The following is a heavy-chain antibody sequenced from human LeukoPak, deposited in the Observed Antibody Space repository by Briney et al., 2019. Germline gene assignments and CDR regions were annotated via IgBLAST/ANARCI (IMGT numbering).Heavy chain of an antibody. CDR2: VSYRGHT. Sequence: SETLSLTCSVSGGSISPYYWSWIRQPPGKGLEWIGYVSYRGHTNYSPSLESRVTISLDTSKNQFSVKLNSVTAADTAVYYCAREDSGSYYNYYYFYMDVWGKGTTVTISS. D-gene: IGHD3-10*01. J-gene: IGHJ6*03. CDR3: AREDSGSYYNYYYFYMDV. CDR1: GGSISPYY. V-gene: IGHV4-59*12.